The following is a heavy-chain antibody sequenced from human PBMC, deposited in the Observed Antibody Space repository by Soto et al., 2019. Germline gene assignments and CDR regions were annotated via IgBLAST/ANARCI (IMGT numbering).Heavy chain of an antibody. Sequence: PGESLKISCKGSGYSFTSYWIGWVRQMPGKGLEWMGIIYPGDSDTRYSPSFQGQVTISADKSISTAYLQWSSLKASDTAMYYCARLQYCSSTSGYLRGDFDIWGPVTMGTVSS. CDR2: IYPGDSDT. J-gene: IGHJ3*02. CDR3: ARLQYCSSTSGYLRGDFDI. V-gene: IGHV5-51*01. CDR1: GYSFTSYW. D-gene: IGHD2-2*01.